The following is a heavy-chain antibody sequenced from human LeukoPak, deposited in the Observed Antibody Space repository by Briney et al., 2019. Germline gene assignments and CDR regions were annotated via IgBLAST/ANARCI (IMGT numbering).Heavy chain of an antibody. CDR1: GLTFSDYS. CDR3: AKDRRSNGD. V-gene: IGHV3-23*01. Sequence: GGSLRLSCAASGLTFSDYSMTWVRQAPGKGLFWVSGISAGGGSTYYADSVKGRFSISRDNSRNTLYLQMNSLRAEDTAVYYCAKDRRSNGDWGQGTLVTVSS. CDR2: ISAGGGST. D-gene: IGHD4-17*01. J-gene: IGHJ4*02.